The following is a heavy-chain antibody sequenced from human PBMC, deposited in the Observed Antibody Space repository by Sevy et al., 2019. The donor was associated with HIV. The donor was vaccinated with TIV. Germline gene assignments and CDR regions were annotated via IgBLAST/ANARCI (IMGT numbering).Heavy chain of an antibody. J-gene: IGHJ5*02. D-gene: IGHD2-2*01. CDR3: ARGRGAAYCTSPCCFWFDP. V-gene: IGHV3-11*01. Sequence: SLKISCAASGFTFSDYYMSWIRQAPGKGLECISYISSCGITIYSADSVKGRFSISRDNAKNSLYLHMNSLRAEDTAIYYCARGRGAAYCTSPCCFWFDPWGQGTLVTVSS. CDR1: GFTFSDYY. CDR2: ISSCGITI.